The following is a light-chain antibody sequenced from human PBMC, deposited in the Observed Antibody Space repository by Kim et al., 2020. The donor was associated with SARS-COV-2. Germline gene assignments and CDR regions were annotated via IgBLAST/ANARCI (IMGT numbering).Light chain of an antibody. CDR3: ASFTSKSTPS. V-gene: IGLV2-14*03. CDR2: DVN. J-gene: IGLJ1*01. Sequence: GQSITISCTGTSSDVGAYDYVSWYQQHPGKAPKLMIYDVNNRPSGVSNRFSGSKSDNTASLTISELQPEDEADYYCASFTSKSTPSFGTGTKVTVL. CDR1: SSDVGAYDY.